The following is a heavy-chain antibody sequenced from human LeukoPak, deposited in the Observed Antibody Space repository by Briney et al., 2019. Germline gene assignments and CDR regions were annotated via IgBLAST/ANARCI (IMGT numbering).Heavy chain of an antibody. Sequence: SETLSLTCTVSGASISSYYWSWIRQPPGKGLEWIGHIYYSGSTNYNPSLKSRVTISVATSKNQFSLRLSSVTAADTAVYYCARHRYYYDSSGYYYQPWGQGTLVTVSS. CDR3: ARHRYYYDSSGYYYQP. CDR1: GASISSYY. CDR2: IYYSGST. D-gene: IGHD3-22*01. J-gene: IGHJ5*02. V-gene: IGHV4-59*01.